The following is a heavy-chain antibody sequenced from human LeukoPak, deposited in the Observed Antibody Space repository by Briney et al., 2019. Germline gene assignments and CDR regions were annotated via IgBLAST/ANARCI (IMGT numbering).Heavy chain of an antibody. CDR2: IYHGGIT. V-gene: IGHV4-38-2*01. CDR3: ARREDCRSVSCSKYFDY. J-gene: IGHJ4*02. CDR1: GYSISSNYY. Sequence: SEPLSLTCAVSGYSISSNYYWGWIRQPPGKGLEWIAAIYHGGITYYNPSLKSRVTISVDTSKNQFSLKLSSVTAADTALYYCARREDCRSVSCSKYFDYRGQGILVTVSS. D-gene: IGHD2-2*01.